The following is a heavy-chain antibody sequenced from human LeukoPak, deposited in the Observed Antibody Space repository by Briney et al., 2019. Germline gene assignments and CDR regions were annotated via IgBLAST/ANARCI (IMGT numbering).Heavy chain of an antibody. CDR2: ISSSSSYI. J-gene: IGHJ3*02. Sequence: GGSLRLSCAASGFTFSSYGMNWVRQAPGKGLEWVSSISSSSSYIYYADSVKGRFTISRDNAKNTQYLEMSSLRVEDTAVYYCTRDADTSGHYDIFDIWGQGTMVTVSS. D-gene: IGHD6-19*01. CDR1: GFTFSSYG. V-gene: IGHV3-21*01. CDR3: TRDADTSGHYDIFDI.